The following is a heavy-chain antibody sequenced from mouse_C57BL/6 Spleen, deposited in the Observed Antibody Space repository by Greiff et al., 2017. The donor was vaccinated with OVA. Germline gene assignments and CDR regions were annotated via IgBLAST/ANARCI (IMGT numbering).Heavy chain of an antibody. CDR1: GYTFTSYW. J-gene: IGHJ2*01. D-gene: IGHD2-4*01. CDR2: INPSNGGT. Sequence: QVQLQQPGTELVKPGASVKLSCKASGYTFTSYWMHWVKQRPGQGLEWIGNINPSNGGTTYNEKFKSKATLTVDKSSSTAYMQLSSLTSEDSAVYYCARSPFYYDYLFDYWGQGTTLTVSS. CDR3: ARSPFYYDYLFDY. V-gene: IGHV1-53*01.